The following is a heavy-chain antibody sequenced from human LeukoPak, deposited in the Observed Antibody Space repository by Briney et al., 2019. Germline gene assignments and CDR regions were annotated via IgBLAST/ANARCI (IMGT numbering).Heavy chain of an antibody. D-gene: IGHD1-20*01. V-gene: IGHV3-74*01. CDR1: GFTFRRFW. J-gene: IGHJ5*02. Sequence: GGSLRLSCGASGFTFRRFWMHWVRQAPGKGLVWVSRINTDGTDTIYADSVKGRFTISRDNAKNTLYLQMNSLRVEDTAIYYCAREQSNWSTNWFDPWGQGTLVTVSS. CDR2: INTDGTDT. CDR3: AREQSNWSTNWFDP.